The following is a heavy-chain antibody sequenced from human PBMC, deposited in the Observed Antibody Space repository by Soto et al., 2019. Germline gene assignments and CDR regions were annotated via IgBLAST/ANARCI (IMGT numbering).Heavy chain of an antibody. D-gene: IGHD2-15*01. CDR3: VRGAAAFAGADY. V-gene: IGHV3-74*01. CDR2: INRDGSST. CDR1: GFTFSSCW. J-gene: IGHJ4*02. Sequence: EVQLVEAGGGSVQPGGSLRLSCEGSGFTFSSCWMHWVRQAPGEGLVWVARINRDGSSTTYGDPVQGRLTISRDNAKNTLYLQMNSLRAEDTALYYCVRGAAAFAGADYWGQGTLVSVSS.